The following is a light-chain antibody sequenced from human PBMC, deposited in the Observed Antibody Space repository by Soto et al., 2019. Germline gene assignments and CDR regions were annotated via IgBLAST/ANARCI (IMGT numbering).Light chain of an antibody. J-gene: IGKJ1*01. CDR1: QIIANN. CDR3: QHYNNWPPWT. Sequence: EIVMMQSPATLSVSPGERATLSCRASQIIANNLAWYQQKPGQAPRLLIYGASTRAPGIPARFSGSGSRTEFTLTISSLQSEDFAIYYCQHYNNWPPWTFGQGTKVDIK. CDR2: GAS. V-gene: IGKV3-15*01.